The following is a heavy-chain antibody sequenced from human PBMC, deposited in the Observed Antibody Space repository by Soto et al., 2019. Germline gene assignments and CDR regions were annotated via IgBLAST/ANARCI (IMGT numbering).Heavy chain of an antibody. CDR2: IYHSGST. CDR1: GGSISSNNW. Sequence: QVQLQESGPGLVKPSGTLSLTCAVSGGSISSNNWWSWVRQPPGKGLEWFGEIYHSGSTNYNPSLKSRVTISVDKSTNQFSLKLSSVTAADTAVYYCAKQPTPAVTGPDYWGQGTLVTVSS. D-gene: IGHD2-21*02. CDR3: AKQPTPAVTGPDY. J-gene: IGHJ4*02. V-gene: IGHV4-4*02.